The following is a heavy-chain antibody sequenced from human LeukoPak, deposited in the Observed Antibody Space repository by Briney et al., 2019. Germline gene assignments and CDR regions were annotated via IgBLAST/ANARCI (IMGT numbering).Heavy chain of an antibody. J-gene: IGHJ4*01. Sequence: SVTLSLTCSVSGGSVSNTNYYWGWIRQPPGKGLEWLGSVYYSGYTYQSPSHNSRVTISVDTSKNQFSLKMTSVTAADTAVYYCARSIFSGSYAFDFWGHGTLVTVSS. D-gene: IGHD3-3*01. V-gene: IGHV4-39*07. CDR2: VYYSGYT. CDR3: ARSIFSGSYAFDF. CDR1: GGSVSNTNYY.